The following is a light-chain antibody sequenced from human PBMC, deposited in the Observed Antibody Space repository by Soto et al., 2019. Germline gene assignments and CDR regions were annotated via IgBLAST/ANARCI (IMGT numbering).Light chain of an antibody. V-gene: IGLV2-14*01. CDR1: SSDVGGYNY. CDR2: DVS. CDR3: SSYTSSPGV. Sequence: QSVLTQPASVSGSPGQSITISCTGTSSDVGGYNYVSWYQQHPGKAPKLMIYDVSNRPSGVSNRFSGSKSGNTASLTISGLQAEDEADHYCSSYTSSPGVFGTGTKVTVL. J-gene: IGLJ1*01.